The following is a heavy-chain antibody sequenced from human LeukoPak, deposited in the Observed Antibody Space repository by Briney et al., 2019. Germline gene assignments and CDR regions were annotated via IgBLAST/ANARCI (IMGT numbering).Heavy chain of an antibody. CDR2: ISGGGDIT. V-gene: IGHV3-23*01. Sequence: GGSLRLSCAASGFTFSSYAMSWVRQTAGKGLEWVSAISGGGDITYYADSVKGRFTISRDNSKDTLFLQMHSLRPGDTAVYYCVREDTPATANYWGQGTLVTNSS. D-gene: IGHD2-21*02. J-gene: IGHJ4*02. CDR3: VREDTPATANY. CDR1: GFTFSSYA.